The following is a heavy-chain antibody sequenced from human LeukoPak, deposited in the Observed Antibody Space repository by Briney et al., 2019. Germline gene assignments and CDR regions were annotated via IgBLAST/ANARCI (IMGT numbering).Heavy chain of an antibody. J-gene: IGHJ5*02. D-gene: IGHD6-19*01. CDR2: IYYSGST. CDR1: GGSISSYY. Sequence: PSETLSLTCTVSGGSISSYYWSWIRQPPGKGLEWIGYIYYSGSTNYNPSLKSRVTISVDTSKNQFSLKRSSVTAADTAVYYCARRLRLDWFDPWGQGTLVTVSS. CDR3: ARRLRLDWFDP. V-gene: IGHV4-59*08.